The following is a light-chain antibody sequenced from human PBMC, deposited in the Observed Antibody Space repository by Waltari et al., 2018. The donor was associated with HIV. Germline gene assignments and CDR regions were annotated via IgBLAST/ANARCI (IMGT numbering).Light chain of an antibody. CDR3: QQYYSTPWT. CDR1: QSVLYRSNNRKY. V-gene: IGKV4-1*01. Sequence: DIVMTQSPDSLVVSLGQRATINCKSSQSVLYRSNNRKYLAWYQQKPGQPPKLLIYWASTRESGVPDRFSGRGSGTDFTLTISSLQAEDVAVYYCQQYYSTPWTFGQGTKVEIK. J-gene: IGKJ1*01. CDR2: WAS.